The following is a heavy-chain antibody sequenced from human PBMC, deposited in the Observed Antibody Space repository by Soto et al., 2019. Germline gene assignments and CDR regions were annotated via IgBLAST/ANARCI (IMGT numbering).Heavy chain of an antibody. V-gene: IGHV3-30*18. CDR3: AKGGRQWLVTSDFNY. CDR2: VSHDGRNT. Sequence: VQLVESGGGVVQPGGSLRLSCAPSGFTFSDYAMHWVRQAPGKGLEWVAVVSHDGRNTHYADSVKGRFTISRDSSKNTVSQEMTSLRAEDTDVYYCAKGGRQWLVTSDFNYWGQGALVTVSS. CDR1: GFTFSDYA. J-gene: IGHJ4*02. D-gene: IGHD6-19*01.